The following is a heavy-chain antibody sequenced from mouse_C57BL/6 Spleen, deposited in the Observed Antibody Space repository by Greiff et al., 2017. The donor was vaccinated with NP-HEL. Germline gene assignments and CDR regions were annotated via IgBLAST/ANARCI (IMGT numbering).Heavy chain of an antibody. Sequence: EVQGVESGGGLVKPGGSLKLSCAASGFTFSSYAMSWVRQTPEKRLEWVATISDGGSYTYYPDNVKGRFTISRDHAKNNLYLQMSHLKSEDTAMYYCAGDQTGTYYFDYWGQGTTLTVSS. CDR2: ISDGGSYT. CDR1: GFTFSSYA. D-gene: IGHD4-1*01. V-gene: IGHV5-4*01. CDR3: AGDQTGTYYFDY. J-gene: IGHJ2*01.